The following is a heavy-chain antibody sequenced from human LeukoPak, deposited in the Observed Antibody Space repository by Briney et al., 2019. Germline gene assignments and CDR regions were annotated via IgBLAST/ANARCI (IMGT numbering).Heavy chain of an antibody. CDR1: GLTFSDHY. CDR3: ATLTPGATNYFVY. D-gene: IGHD1-26*01. Sequence: GGSLRLSCAASGLTFSDHYMDWVRQAPGKGLEWVGRSRNKAKSYTTEYAASVKGRFTISRDDSKNSLYLQMNSLKTEDTSVYYCATLTPGATNYFVYWGQGDLVTVSS. V-gene: IGHV3-72*01. CDR2: SRNKAKSYTT. J-gene: IGHJ4*02.